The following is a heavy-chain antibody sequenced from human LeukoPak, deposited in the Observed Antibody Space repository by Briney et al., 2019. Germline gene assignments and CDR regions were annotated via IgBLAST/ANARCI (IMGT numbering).Heavy chain of an antibody. D-gene: IGHD6-19*01. CDR2: INHSGST. V-gene: IGHV4-34*01. CDR1: GGSFSGYY. CDR3: ARGLRYSSGWYGY. Sequence: PSETLSLTCAVYGGSFSGYYWSWIRQPPGKGLEWIGEINHSGSTNYNPSLKSRVTILVDTSKNQFSLKLSSVTAADTAVYYCARGLRYSSGWYGYWGQGTLVTVSS. J-gene: IGHJ4*02.